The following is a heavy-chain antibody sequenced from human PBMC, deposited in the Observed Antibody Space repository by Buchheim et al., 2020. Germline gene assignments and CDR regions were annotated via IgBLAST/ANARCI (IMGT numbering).Heavy chain of an antibody. CDR1: GFTFSSYA. D-gene: IGHD3-22*01. V-gene: IGHV3-23*01. J-gene: IGHJ4*02. CDR2: ISGSGGST. Sequence: EVQLLESGGGLVQPGGSLRLSCAASGFTFSSYAMSWVRQAPGKGLEWVSAISGSGGSTYYADSVKGRFNIYRDNSKNTLYLQMNSLRAEDTAVYYCAKNLLKTYYYDSSGYSDYWGQGTL. CDR3: AKNLLKTYYYDSSGYSDY.